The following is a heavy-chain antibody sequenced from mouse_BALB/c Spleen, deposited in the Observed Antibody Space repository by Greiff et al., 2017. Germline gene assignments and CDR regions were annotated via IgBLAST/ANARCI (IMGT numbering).Heavy chain of an antibody. V-gene: IGHV5-4*02. J-gene: IGHJ3*01. CDR3: ARGSMVTTFAY. CDR1: GFTFSDYY. D-gene: IGHD2-10*02. Sequence: EVQVVESGGGLVKPGGSLKLSCAASGFTFSDYYMYWVRQTPEKRLEWVATISDGGSYTYYPDSVKGRFTISRDNAKNNLYLQMSSLKSEDTAMYYCARGSMVTTFAYWGQGTLVTVSA. CDR2: ISDGGSYT.